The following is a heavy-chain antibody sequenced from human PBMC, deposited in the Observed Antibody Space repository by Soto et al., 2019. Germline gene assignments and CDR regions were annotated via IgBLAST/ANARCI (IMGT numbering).Heavy chain of an antibody. CDR2: INAGSGYT. J-gene: IGHJ4*02. CDR1: GYSFTSYS. Sequence: ASVKVSCKASGYSFTSYSMHWVRQAPGQRLEWLGWINAGSGYTAYSQKFQGRVTITRDTSASTAYMELSSLRSEDTAVYYCARSIVVVTALDYWGQGTLVTVSS. CDR3: ARSIVVVTALDY. D-gene: IGHD2-21*02. V-gene: IGHV1-3*01.